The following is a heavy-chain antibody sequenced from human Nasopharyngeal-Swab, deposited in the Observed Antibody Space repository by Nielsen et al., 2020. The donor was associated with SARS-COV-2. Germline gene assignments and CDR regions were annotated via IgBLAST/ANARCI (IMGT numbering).Heavy chain of an antibody. CDR3: AKAGGYSSAVAFDI. CDR1: GGSISSGGYY. CDR2: ISGSGGST. Sequence: ETLSLTCTVSGGSISSGGYYWSWIRQHPGKGLEWVSAISGSGGSTYYADSVKGRFTISRDNSKNTLYLQMNSLRAEDTAVYYCAKAGGYSSAVAFDIWGQGTMVTVSS. V-gene: IGHV3-23*01. J-gene: IGHJ3*02. D-gene: IGHD5-18*01.